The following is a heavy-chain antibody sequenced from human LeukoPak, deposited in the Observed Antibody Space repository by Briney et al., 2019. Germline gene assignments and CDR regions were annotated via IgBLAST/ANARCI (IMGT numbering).Heavy chain of an antibody. V-gene: IGHV4-59*01. J-gene: IGHJ4*02. Sequence: PSETLSLTCTVSGGSISSYYWSWIRQPPGKGLEWIGYIYYSGSTNYNLSLKSRVTISVDTSKNQFSLKLSSVTAADTAVYYCARGGYSYVGIFDFWGQGTLVTVSS. CDR3: ARGGYSYVGIFDF. CDR1: GGSISSYY. CDR2: IYYSGST. D-gene: IGHD5-18*01.